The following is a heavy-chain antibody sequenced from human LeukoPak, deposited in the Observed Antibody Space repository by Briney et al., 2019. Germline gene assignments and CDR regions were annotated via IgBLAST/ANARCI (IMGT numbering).Heavy chain of an antibody. V-gene: IGHV4-39*07. CDR2: ILYSGST. CDR1: DGSISSSSYY. Sequence: SETLSLTCTVSDGSISSSSYYWGWIRQPPGKGLEWIGSILYSGSTYYNPSLKSRVSISIDTSKNQFSLKLSSVTAADTAVYYCARQSPYGATRDYWGQGTLVTVSS. J-gene: IGHJ4*02. D-gene: IGHD4-17*01. CDR3: ARQSPYGATRDY.